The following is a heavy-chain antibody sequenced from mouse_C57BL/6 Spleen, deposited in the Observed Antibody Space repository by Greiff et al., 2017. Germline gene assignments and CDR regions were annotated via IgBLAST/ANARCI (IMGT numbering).Heavy chain of an antibody. J-gene: IGHJ4*01. Sequence: VQLQQPGTELVKPGASVKLSCKASGYTFTSYWVHWVKQRPGQGLEWIGNINPSNGGTNYNEKFKSKATLTVDKSSSTAYMQLRSLTSEDSAVYYCARERNYYGSSPYYYAMDYWDQGTSVTVSS. D-gene: IGHD1-1*01. CDR1: GYTFTSYW. CDR3: ARERNYYGSSPYYYAMDY. CDR2: INPSNGGT. V-gene: IGHV1-53*01.